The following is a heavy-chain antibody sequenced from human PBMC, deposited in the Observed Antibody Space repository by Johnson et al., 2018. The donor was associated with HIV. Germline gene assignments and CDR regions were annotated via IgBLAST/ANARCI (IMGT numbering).Heavy chain of an antibody. J-gene: IGHJ3*02. CDR2: IWADGINK. CDR1: GFTFSTYD. CDR3: ARDGRITGTKDAFDI. Sequence: QVQLVESGGGVVQPGRSLRLSCAASGFTFSTYDMHWVRQAPGKGLEWVAIIWADGINKYYADSVKGRFTISRDNSKNTLYLQMNSLRAEDTAVYYCARDGRITGTKDAFDIWGQGTMVTVSS. V-gene: IGHV3-33*01. D-gene: IGHD1-7*01.